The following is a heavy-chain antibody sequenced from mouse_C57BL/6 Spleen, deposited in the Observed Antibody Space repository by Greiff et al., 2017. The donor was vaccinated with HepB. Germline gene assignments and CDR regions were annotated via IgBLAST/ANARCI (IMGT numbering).Heavy chain of an antibody. V-gene: IGHV1-82*01. CDR2: IYPGDGDT. J-gene: IGHJ2*01. Sequence: VQVVESGPELVKPGASVKISCKASGYAFSSSWMNWVKQRPGKGLEWIGRIYPGDGDTNYNGKFKGKATLTADKSSSTAYMQLSSLTSEDSAVYFCARRWDYFDYWGQGTTLTVSS. CDR1: GYAFSSSW. D-gene: IGHD1-1*02. CDR3: ARRWDYFDY.